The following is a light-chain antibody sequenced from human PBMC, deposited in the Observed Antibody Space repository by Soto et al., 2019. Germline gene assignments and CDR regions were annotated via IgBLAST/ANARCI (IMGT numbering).Light chain of an antibody. CDR1: QRIGSW. CDR2: DAS. V-gene: IGKV1-5*01. CDR3: QQYSDYSRT. J-gene: IGKJ1*01. Sequence: DIQMTQSPSTLSASVGDRVTITCRASQRIGSWLAWYQQNPGKAPKLLIYDASSLDTGVASRFSGSGSGTEFTLTISSLQPDDFATYYCQQYSDYSRTFGQGTKVEIK.